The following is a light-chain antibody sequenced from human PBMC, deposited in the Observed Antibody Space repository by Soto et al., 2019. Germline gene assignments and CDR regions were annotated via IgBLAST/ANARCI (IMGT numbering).Light chain of an antibody. J-gene: IGKJ4*01. CDR2: AAS. CDR3: QQYYSYRLT. CDR1: QGISSY. V-gene: IGKV1-8*01. Sequence: AIRMTQSPSSLSASTGDRVTITCRASQGISSYLAWYQQKPGKAPKLLIYAASTLQSGVPSRFSGSGSGTDFTLTISCLQSEDFATYYCQQYYSYRLTFGGGTKVEI.